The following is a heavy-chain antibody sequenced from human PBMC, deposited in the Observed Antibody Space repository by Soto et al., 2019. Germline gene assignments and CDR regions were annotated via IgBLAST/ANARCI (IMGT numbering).Heavy chain of an antibody. CDR2: MYPGDSDM. J-gene: IGHJ3*01. CDR1: VYSFTTYW. D-gene: IGHD3-22*01. CDR3: ARPPNHDSWVPEAFDF. Sequence: ESLKISCKGSVYSFTTYWNGWVRQMPGKGLEWMALMYPGDSDMRYSPSFQGKVTISADRSISTAYLQWRRLQASETAMYYCARPPNHDSWVPEAFDFWGQGSMVTGSS. V-gene: IGHV5-51*01.